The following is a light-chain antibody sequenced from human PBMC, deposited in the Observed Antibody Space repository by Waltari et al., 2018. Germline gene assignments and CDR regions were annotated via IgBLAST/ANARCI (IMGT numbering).Light chain of an antibody. Sequence: EIVLTQSPATLSLSPGERATLSCRARQSVSSYLAWYQQKPGQAPRLLIYDASNRATGTPARFSGSGSGTDFTLTISSLAPEDFAVYYCQQRSNWPPLTFGGGTKVEIK. CDR2: DAS. J-gene: IGKJ4*01. CDR3: QQRSNWPPLT. V-gene: IGKV3-11*01. CDR1: QSVSSY.